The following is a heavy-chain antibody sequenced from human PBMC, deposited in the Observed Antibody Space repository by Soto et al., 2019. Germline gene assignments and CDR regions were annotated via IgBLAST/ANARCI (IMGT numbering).Heavy chain of an antibody. J-gene: IGHJ4*02. CDR2: IYYSGST. V-gene: IGHV4-31*03. Sequence: QVQLQESGPGLVKPSQTLSLTCTVSGGSISSGGYYWSWIRQHPGKGLEWIGYIYYSGSTYYNPSLKSRVTISVDTSKNQFSLQLSSVTAADTAVYYCARGAGDYDSSGYYYGYYFDYWGQGTLVTVSS. D-gene: IGHD3-22*01. CDR3: ARGAGDYDSSGYYYGYYFDY. CDR1: GGSISSGGYY.